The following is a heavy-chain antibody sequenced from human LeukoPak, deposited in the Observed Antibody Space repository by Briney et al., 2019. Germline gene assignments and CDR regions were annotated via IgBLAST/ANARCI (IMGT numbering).Heavy chain of an antibody. D-gene: IGHD2-15*01. CDR2: INVYIGGA. J-gene: IGHJ6*02. CDR3: ARDILGRSNGGSNYFGMEV. V-gene: IGHV1-2*02. Sequence: SVKVSCKASGYTFTDYFMHWVRQVPGQGLEWMGCINVYIGGAHYAQKFLDRLSMTRDTSINTAYMELSSLRSDDTAVYYCARDILGRSNGGSNYFGMEVWGQGTTVTVSS. CDR1: GYTFTDYF.